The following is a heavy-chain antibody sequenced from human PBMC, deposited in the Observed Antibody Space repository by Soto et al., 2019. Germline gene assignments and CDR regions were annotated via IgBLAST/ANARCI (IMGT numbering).Heavy chain of an antibody. D-gene: IGHD6-19*01. CDR3: AMLGGWSGGSSGMDV. Sequence: EVQLVESGRGLVQPGGSLRLSCAASGLIFSDYHMDWVRQAPGKGLEWVGRIRRKANSYTTEYAASVKGRFTISRDDSKNSLYLQMNSLKSEDTAVYYCAMLGGWSGGSSGMDVWGQGTTVIVSS. CDR2: IRRKANSYTT. CDR1: GLIFSDYH. J-gene: IGHJ6*02. V-gene: IGHV3-72*01.